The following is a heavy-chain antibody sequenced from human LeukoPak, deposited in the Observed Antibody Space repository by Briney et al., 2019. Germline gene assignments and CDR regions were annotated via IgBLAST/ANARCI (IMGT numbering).Heavy chain of an antibody. CDR1: GFTFSTHR. CDR3: ARETSYEFWSGLHHYYYFYVDI. CDR2: IKQDESEK. D-gene: IGHD3-3*01. V-gene: IGHV3-7*01. J-gene: IGHJ6*03. Sequence: GGSLRLSCAASGFTFSTHRLTWVRQAPGKGLEWVANIKQDESEKSYVHSVKGRFTISRDNAKNSLYLQMNSPTVEDTGIYYCARETSYEFWSGLHHYYYFYVDIWGKGTTVTVSS.